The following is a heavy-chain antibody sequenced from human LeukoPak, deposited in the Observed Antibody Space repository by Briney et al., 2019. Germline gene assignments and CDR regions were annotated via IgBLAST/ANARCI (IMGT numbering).Heavy chain of an antibody. CDR3: ARDRRGSGYYFPDY. Sequence: ASVKASCKASGGTFSSYAISWVRQAPGQGLEWMGGIIPIFGTANYAQKFQGRVTITADESTSTAYMELSSLRSEDTAVYYCARDRRGSGYYFPDYWGQGTLVTVSS. CDR2: IIPIFGTA. J-gene: IGHJ4*02. CDR1: GGTFSSYA. V-gene: IGHV1-69*13. D-gene: IGHD3-22*01.